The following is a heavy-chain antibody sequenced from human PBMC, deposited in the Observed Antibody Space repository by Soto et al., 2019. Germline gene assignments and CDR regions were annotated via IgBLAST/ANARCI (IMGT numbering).Heavy chain of an antibody. J-gene: IGHJ4*02. CDR3: AMSYRVACDY. V-gene: IGHV4-4*07. Sequence: QVQLPESGTGLVKPSETLSLTCTVSGCSINSYYWSWIRQPAGQGLEWIGRIYTSGSTNYNPSLQSRVTMSVDTSKNRFSLKLSSVTAADTAVYYCAMSYRVACDYWCQGTLVTVSS. CDR2: IYTSGST. D-gene: IGHD1-26*01. CDR1: GCSINSYY.